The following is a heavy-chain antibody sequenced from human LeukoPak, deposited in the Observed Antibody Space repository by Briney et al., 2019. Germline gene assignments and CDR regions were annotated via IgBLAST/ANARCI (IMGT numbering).Heavy chain of an antibody. J-gene: IGHJ4*02. D-gene: IGHD6-13*01. CDR1: GFSFKKYG. CDR2: IQYDDSVK. CDR3: TTLSDAIAAAGTRNY. V-gene: IGHV3-30*02. Sequence: PGGSLRLSCTASGFSFKKYGTHWVRQAPGKGLEWVTFIQYDDSVKFYADSVKGRFTISRDNSENTLHLQMSSVRVEDTAIYYCTTLSDAIAAAGTRNYWGQGTLVTVSS.